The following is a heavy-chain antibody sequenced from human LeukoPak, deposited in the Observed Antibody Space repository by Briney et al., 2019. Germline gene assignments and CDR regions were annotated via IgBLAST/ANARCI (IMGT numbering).Heavy chain of an antibody. CDR3: ARVGLSTYSFDY. D-gene: IGHD4-11*01. J-gene: IGHJ4*02. CDR1: GFTFSSYN. Sequence: PGGSLRLSCAASGFTFSSYNMNWVRQAPGKGLEWVSTTTGSGGSTDYADSVKGRFTSSRDKSKNTLYLQMNSLRAEDTAVYYCARVGLSTYSFDYWGQGTLVTVSS. CDR2: TTGSGGST. V-gene: IGHV3-23*01.